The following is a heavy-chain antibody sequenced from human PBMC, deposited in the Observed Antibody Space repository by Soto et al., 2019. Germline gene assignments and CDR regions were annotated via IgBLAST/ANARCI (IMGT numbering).Heavy chain of an antibody. J-gene: IGHJ6*03. D-gene: IGHD3-16*01. V-gene: IGHV3-23*01. CDR1: GFTFGTYA. CDR2: ISGSGRTT. CDR3: AKFRGPSYSDYYMDV. Sequence: EVQRLESGGGLVQPGGSLRLFCAASGFTFGTYAMKWLRQAPGRGLECVPFISGSGRTTYYADSVKGRFTVSRDNSKNTMDLQMNSFRDEDTALYYCAKFRGPSYSDYYMDVWGKGTTVTVSS.